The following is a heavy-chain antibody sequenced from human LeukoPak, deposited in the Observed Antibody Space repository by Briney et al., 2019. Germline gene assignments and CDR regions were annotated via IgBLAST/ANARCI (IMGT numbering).Heavy chain of an antibody. V-gene: IGHV3-30-3*01. J-gene: IGHJ4*02. CDR3: AREWGISGFDY. CDR1: GFTFSSYW. Sequence: GGSLRLSCAASGFTFSSYWRHWVRQAPGKGLGWVAVISYDGNDKYYADSVKGRFTISRDSSENTLFLQMSSLRIEDTAVCYCAREWGISGFDYWGQGTLVPVSS. CDR2: ISYDGNDK. D-gene: IGHD6-25*01.